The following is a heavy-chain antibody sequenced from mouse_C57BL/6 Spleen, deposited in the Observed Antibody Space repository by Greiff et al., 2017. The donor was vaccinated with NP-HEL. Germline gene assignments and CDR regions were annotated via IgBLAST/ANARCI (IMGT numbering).Heavy chain of an antibody. Sequence: EVQLQESGAELVRPGASVKLSCTASGFNIKDDYMHWVKQRAEQGLEWIGWIDPENGDTEYASKFQGKATITADTSSNTAYLQLSSLTSEDTAVYYCTSYYYGSSWYFDVWGTGTTVTVSS. CDR2: IDPENGDT. CDR1: GFNIKDDY. V-gene: IGHV14-4*01. D-gene: IGHD1-1*01. CDR3: TSYYYGSSWYFDV. J-gene: IGHJ1*03.